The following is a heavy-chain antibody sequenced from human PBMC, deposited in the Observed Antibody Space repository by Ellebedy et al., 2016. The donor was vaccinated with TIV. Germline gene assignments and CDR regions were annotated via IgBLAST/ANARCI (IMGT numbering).Heavy chain of an antibody. D-gene: IGHD3-10*01. CDR1: GFTFSNAW. J-gene: IGHJ5*02. V-gene: IGHV3-15*07. CDR2: IKSKTDGGTT. CDR3: ARDRGHNWFDP. Sequence: PGGSLRLSCAASGFTFSNAWMNWVRQAPGKGLEWVGRIKSKTDGGTTDYAAPVKGRFTISRDDSKNTLYLQMNSLRAGDTAVYYCARDRGHNWFDPWGQGTLVTVSS.